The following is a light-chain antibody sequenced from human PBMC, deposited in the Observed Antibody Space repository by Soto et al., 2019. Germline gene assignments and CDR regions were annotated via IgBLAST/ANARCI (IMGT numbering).Light chain of an antibody. J-gene: IGLJ2*01. Sequence: QSALTQPPSVSGAPGQRVTISSTGSSSNIGAGYDVHWYQHLPGTAPKLLIYGNINRPSGVPDRFSGSKSDTSASLAITGLQAEDEADYYSQSYDSSLSVVFGGGTKLTVL. V-gene: IGLV1-40*01. CDR3: QSYDSSLSVV. CDR2: GNI. CDR1: SSNIGAGYD.